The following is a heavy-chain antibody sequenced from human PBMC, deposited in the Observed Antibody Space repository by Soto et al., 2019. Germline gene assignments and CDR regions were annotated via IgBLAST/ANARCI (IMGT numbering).Heavy chain of an antibody. CDR1: GFTFSSYG. J-gene: IGHJ4*02. CDR3: VRDGYCSGGSCYSVPVFDY. D-gene: IGHD2-15*01. CDR2: IWYDGSNK. Sequence: QVQLVESGGGVVQPGRSLRLSCAASGFTFSSYGMHWVRQAPGKGLEWVAAIWYDGSNKYYADSVKGRFTISRDNSKNTLYLQMNSLRAEDTAVYYCVRDGYCSGGSCYSVPVFDYWGQGTLVTVSS. V-gene: IGHV3-33*01.